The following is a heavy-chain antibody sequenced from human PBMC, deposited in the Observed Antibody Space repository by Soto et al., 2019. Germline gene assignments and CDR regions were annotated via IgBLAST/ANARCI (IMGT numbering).Heavy chain of an antibody. CDR3: AREPISTPRGVTQVDP. CDR2: IYNSGTT. Sequence: PSDTLALTCELSGARISCALFYWTWIRQHPGKGPEWIGYIYNSGTTFYNPSLGSRVTMSLDAAKNHFSLELRSVTVADTAVYYCAREPISTPRGVTQVDPWGQGRQVNVSA. D-gene: IGHD3-10*01. CDR1: GARISCALFY. J-gene: IGHJ5*02. V-gene: IGHV4-31*11.